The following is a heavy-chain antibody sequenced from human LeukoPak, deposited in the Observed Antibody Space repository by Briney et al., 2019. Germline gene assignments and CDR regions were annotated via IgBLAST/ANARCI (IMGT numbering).Heavy chain of an antibody. J-gene: IGHJ4*02. CDR1: GDSVSSNSVT. CDR3: ARDRDGYDAFDY. V-gene: IGHV6-1*01. CDR2: TYYRSTWYN. Sequence: SQTLSLTCAISGDSVSSNSVTWNWIRQSPSRGLEWLGRTYYRSTWYNDYAVSVRGRITVNPDTSKNQFSLQLNSVTPEDTAVYYCARDRDGYDAFDYWGQGTLVTVSS. D-gene: IGHD5-24*01.